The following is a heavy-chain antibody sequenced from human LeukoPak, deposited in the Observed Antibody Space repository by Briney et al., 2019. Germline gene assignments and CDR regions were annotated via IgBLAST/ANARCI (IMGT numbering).Heavy chain of an antibody. J-gene: IGHJ4*02. V-gene: IGHV4-59*11. Sequence: PSETLPLTCTVSGGSISSHYWSWIRQPPGKGLEWIGYIYYSGSTNYNPSLKSRVTISVDTSKNEFSLKLSSVTAADTAVYYCARGTGRDGYNSHKYWGQGTLVTVSS. D-gene: IGHD5-24*01. CDR3: ARGTGRDGYNSHKY. CDR1: GGSISSHY. CDR2: IYYSGST.